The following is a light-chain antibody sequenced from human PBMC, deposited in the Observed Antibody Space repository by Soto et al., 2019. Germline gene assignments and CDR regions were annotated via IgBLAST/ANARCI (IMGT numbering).Light chain of an antibody. Sequence: EFVLTQSPGTLSLSPGERSTLSFMSSQTVRNNYLAWYQQKPGQAPRLLIYDASSRATGIPDRFSGGGSGTDFTLTISRLEPEDFAVYYCQQFSSYPLTFGGGTKV. CDR3: QQFSSYPLT. CDR2: DAS. V-gene: IGKV3-20*01. CDR1: QTVRNNY. J-gene: IGKJ4*01.